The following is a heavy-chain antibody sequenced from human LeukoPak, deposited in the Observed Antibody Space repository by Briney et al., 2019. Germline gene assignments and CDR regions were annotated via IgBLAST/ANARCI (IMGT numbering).Heavy chain of an antibody. CDR3: AKAATYFYGSVTYDWFES. CDR2: IESNGLT. Sequence: GGSLRLSCEASGFTFSSYWMHWVRQIPGKGLMWVSRIESNGLTLYADSVRDRFTISRDNGKNTIYLQMNSLRVDDTAIYYCAKAATYFYGSVTYDWFESWGQGTLVTVSS. V-gene: IGHV3-74*01. J-gene: IGHJ5*01. D-gene: IGHD3-10*01. CDR1: GFTFSSYW.